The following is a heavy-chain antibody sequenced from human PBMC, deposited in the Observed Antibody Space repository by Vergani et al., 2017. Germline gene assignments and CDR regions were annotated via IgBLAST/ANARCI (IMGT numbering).Heavy chain of an antibody. CDR1: GFKFDDYG. V-gene: IGHV3-20*04. J-gene: IGHJ4*02. CDR2: INANGAAT. CDR3: TRSLLYCISAGCFPLQFDS. D-gene: IGHD2-2*01. Sequence: EVQLLDSGGGLVRPGGSLRLSCEVSGFKFDDYGVSWVRQAPGKGLEWVSAINANGAATGYADSVKGRFTISRDNAVNSLYLQMNSLRVEDTAFYYCTRSLLYCISAGCFPLQFDSWGQGALVTVSS.